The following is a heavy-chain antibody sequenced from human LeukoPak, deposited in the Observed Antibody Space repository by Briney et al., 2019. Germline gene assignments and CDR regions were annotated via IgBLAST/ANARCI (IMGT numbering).Heavy chain of an antibody. Sequence: QSGGSLRLSCAASGFTFSSYAMHWVRQAPGKGLEWVAVISYDGSNKYYADSVKGRFTISRDNSKNTLYLQMNSLRAEDTAVYYCARETGFDYWGQGTLVTVSS. CDR1: GFTFSSYA. V-gene: IGHV3-30-3*01. CDR2: ISYDGSNK. CDR3: ARETGFDY. D-gene: IGHD1-14*01. J-gene: IGHJ4*02.